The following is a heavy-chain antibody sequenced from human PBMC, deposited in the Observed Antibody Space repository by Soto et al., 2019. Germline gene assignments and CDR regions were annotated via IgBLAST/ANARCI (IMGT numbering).Heavy chain of an antibody. Sequence: QVQLQQWGAGLLKPSATLSLTCAVYGWSFSGYYWSWIRQPPGKGLEWIGEINHSGSTNYNPSLKGGVTISEDTSKNQFSLKLSSVTAADTAVYYCARGGSIFGVVIKYYYYYGMDVWGQGTTVTVSS. V-gene: IGHV4-34*01. J-gene: IGHJ6*02. CDR2: INHSGST. CDR1: GWSFSGYY. D-gene: IGHD3-3*01. CDR3: ARGGSIFGVVIKYYYYYGMDV.